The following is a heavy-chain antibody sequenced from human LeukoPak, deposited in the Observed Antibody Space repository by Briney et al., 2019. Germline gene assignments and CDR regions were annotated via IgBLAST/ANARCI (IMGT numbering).Heavy chain of an antibody. Sequence: ASVKVSCXASGYTFTGYYMHWVRQAPGQGLEWMGRINPNSGGTNYAQKFQGRVTMTRDTSISTAYMELSRLRSDDTAVYYCARESYGLSLNYWGQGPLVTVPS. CDR1: GYTFTGYY. CDR2: INPNSGGT. D-gene: IGHD5-18*01. CDR3: ARESYGLSLNY. J-gene: IGHJ4*02. V-gene: IGHV1-2*06.